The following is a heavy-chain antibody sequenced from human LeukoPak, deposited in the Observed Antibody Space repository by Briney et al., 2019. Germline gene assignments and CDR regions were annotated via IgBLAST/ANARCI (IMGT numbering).Heavy chain of an antibody. CDR2: IGSGGVDT. V-gene: IGHV3-23*01. Sequence: PGGSLRLSCAASGFTFRSYAMSWVRQAPGKGLEWVSAIGSGGVDTHYADSVKGRFTISRDNSKNTLYLQMNSLSAAGTAVFYCARPGVTTAGTRWFDPWGQGTLVTVSS. CDR1: GFTFRSYA. D-gene: IGHD6-13*01. J-gene: IGHJ5*02. CDR3: ARPGVTTAGTRWFDP.